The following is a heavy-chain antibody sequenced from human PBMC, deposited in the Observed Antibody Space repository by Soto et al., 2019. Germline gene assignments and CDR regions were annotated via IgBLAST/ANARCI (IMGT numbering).Heavy chain of an antibody. Sequence: EVQLAESGGGLVQPGGSLRLSCAASGFTFSSYWMHWVRQAPGKGLVWVSRVNSDGSYTSYADSVKGRFTISRDNARNTLHLQMNSVRAEDTAVSYCTRVGGSTWYWGQGTLVTVSS. J-gene: IGHJ4*02. CDR2: VNSDGSYT. CDR1: GFTFSSYW. D-gene: IGHD3-16*01. V-gene: IGHV3-74*01. CDR3: TRVGGSTWY.